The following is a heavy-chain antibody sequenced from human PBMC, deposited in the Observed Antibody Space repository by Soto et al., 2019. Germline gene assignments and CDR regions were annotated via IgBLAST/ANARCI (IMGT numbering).Heavy chain of an antibody. CDR1: GGSISSYY. V-gene: IGHV4-59*01. CDR2: IYYSGST. Sequence: SETLSLTCTVSGGSISSYYWSWIRQPPGKGLEWIGYIYYSGSTNYNPSLKSRVTISVDTSKNQFSLKLSSVTAADTAVYYCARGELRFLEWLSPHGMDVWRQGTTVTVSS. D-gene: IGHD3-3*01. CDR3: ARGELRFLEWLSPHGMDV. J-gene: IGHJ6*02.